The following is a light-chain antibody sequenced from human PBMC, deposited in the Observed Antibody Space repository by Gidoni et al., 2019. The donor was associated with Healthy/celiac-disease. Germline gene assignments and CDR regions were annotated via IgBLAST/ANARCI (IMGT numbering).Light chain of an antibody. CDR3: QQYNSYPYT. V-gene: IGKV1-5*03. Sequence: DIQLTHSPSTLSASVGDRVTITCRASQSISSWLAWYQQKPGKAPKLLSYKASSLESGVPSRFSGSGSGTEFTLIISSLQPDDVATYYCQQYNSYPYTCGQGTKLEIK. J-gene: IGKJ2*01. CDR1: QSISSW. CDR2: KAS.